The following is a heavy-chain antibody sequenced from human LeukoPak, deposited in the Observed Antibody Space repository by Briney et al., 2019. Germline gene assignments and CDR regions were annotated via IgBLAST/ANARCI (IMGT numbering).Heavy chain of an antibody. CDR2: INHSGST. D-gene: IGHD1-26*01. CDR3: ARAVGANHPYYYGMDV. CDR1: GGSFSGYC. J-gene: IGHJ6*02. Sequence: PSETLSLTCAVYGGSFSGYCWSWIRQPPGKGLEWIGEINHSGSTNYNPSLKSRVTISVDTSKNQFSLKLSSVTAADTAVYYCARAVGANHPYYYGMDVWGQGTTVTVSS. V-gene: IGHV4-34*01.